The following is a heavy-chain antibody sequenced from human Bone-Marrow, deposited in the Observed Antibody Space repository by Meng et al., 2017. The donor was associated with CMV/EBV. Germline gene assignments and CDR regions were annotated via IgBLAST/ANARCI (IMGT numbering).Heavy chain of an antibody. CDR2: ISSSSSYI. Sequence: GESLKISCAASGFTFSSYSMNWVRQAPGKGLEWVSSISSSSSYIYYADSVKGRFTISRDNAKNSLYLQMNSLRAEDTAVYYCARGGSIAAASPHGGYGMDVWGQGTTVTVSS. V-gene: IGHV3-21*01. CDR1: GFTFSSYS. J-gene: IGHJ6*02. D-gene: IGHD6-13*01. CDR3: ARGGSIAAASPHGGYGMDV.